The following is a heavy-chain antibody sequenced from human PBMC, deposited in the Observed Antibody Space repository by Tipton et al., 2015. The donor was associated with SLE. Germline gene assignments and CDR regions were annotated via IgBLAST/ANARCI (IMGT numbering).Heavy chain of an antibody. J-gene: IGHJ3*02. Sequence: LRLSCAASGFTFSSYSMNWVRQAPGKGLEWVSSISSSSSYIYYADSVKGRFTISRDNAKNSPYLQMNSLRAEDTAVYYCAGGGVVVAATLAFDIWGQGTMVTVSS. CDR3: AGGGVVVAATLAFDI. CDR1: GFTFSSYS. D-gene: IGHD2-15*01. V-gene: IGHV3-21*01. CDR2: ISSSSSYI.